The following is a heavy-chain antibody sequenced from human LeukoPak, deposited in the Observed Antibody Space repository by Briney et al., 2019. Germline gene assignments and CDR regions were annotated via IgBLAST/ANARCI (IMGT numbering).Heavy chain of an antibody. V-gene: IGHV1-2*06. Sequence: ASVKVSCKASGYTFTGYHMQWLRQAPGQGLEWMGRINPNSGGTTYAQKFQGRVTMTRDTSISTAYMELSRLRSDDTAVFYCARQRSGWSYDAFDIWGQGTMVTVSS. D-gene: IGHD6-19*01. J-gene: IGHJ3*02. CDR1: GYTFTGYH. CDR3: ARQRSGWSYDAFDI. CDR2: INPNSGGT.